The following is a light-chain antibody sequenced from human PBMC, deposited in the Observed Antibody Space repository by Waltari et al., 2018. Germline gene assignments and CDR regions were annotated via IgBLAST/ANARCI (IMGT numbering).Light chain of an antibody. V-gene: IGLV2-14*01. Sequence: QSALTQPASVSGSPGQSITISCTGTSSYVGTYNYVSWYQHHPAKAPKLVIHGVTNRPSGVSNRFSGAKSGNTASLTISGLQAEDEADYHCTSCTTSATWVFGGGTKLTVL. CDR1: SSYVGTYNY. CDR3: TSCTTSATWV. CDR2: GVT. J-gene: IGLJ3*02.